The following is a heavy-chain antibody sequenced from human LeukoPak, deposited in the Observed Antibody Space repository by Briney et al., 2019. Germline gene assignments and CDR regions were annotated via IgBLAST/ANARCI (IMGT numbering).Heavy chain of an antibody. CDR1: GGSMSSSSYY. CDR2: IYYSGST. D-gene: IGHD1-26*01. CDR3: ARRARIVGATGWFDP. Sequence: SGTLSLTCTVSGGSMSSSSYYWGWIRQPPGKGLEWIGSIYYSGSTYYNPSLKSRVTISVDTSKNQFSLKLSSVTAADTAVYYCARRARIVGATGWFDPWGQGTLVTVSS. V-gene: IGHV4-39*01. J-gene: IGHJ5*02.